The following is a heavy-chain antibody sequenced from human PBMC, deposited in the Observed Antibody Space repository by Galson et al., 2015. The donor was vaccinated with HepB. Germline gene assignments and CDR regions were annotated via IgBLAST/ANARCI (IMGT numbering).Heavy chain of an antibody. J-gene: IGHJ4*02. CDR3: ASPDSSDLKGDFDY. V-gene: IGHV1-69*02. CDR2: IIPILGIA. Sequence: SVKVSCKASGGTFSSYTISWVRQAPGQGLEWMGRIIPILGIANYAQKFQGRVTITADKSTSTAYMELSSLRSEDTAVYYCASPDSSDLKGDFDYWGQGTLVTVSS. D-gene: IGHD3-22*01. CDR1: GGTFSSYT.